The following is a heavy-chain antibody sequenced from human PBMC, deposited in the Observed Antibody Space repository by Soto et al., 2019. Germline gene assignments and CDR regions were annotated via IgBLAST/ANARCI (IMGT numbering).Heavy chain of an antibody. D-gene: IGHD3-3*01. V-gene: IGHV1-46*01. J-gene: IGHJ4*02. CDR3: ARGFEAEFWSGHLDY. Sequence: QVQLVQSGAEVKKPGASVKVSCKASGYTFTSYYMHWVRQAPGQGLEWMGIINPSGGSTSYAQKFQGRVTMTRDTSTSTVYMELSSLRSEDTAVYYCARGFEAEFWSGHLDYWGQGTLVTVSS. CDR1: GYTFTSYY. CDR2: INPSGGST.